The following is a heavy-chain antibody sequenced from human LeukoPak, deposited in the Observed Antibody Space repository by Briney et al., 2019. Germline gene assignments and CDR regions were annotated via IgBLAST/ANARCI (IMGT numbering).Heavy chain of an antibody. V-gene: IGHV4-39*01. Sequence: SETLSLTCAVSGGSISSSSYYWGWIRQPPGKGLEWIGSIYYSGSTYYNPSLKSRVTISVDTSKNQFSLKLSSVTAADTAVYYCASLDIVVVVAATTDAFDIWGQGTMVTVSS. CDR1: GGSISSSSYY. J-gene: IGHJ3*02. D-gene: IGHD2-15*01. CDR3: ASLDIVVVVAATTDAFDI. CDR2: IYYSGST.